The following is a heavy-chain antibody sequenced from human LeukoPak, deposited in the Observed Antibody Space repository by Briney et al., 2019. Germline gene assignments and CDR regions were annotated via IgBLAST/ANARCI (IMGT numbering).Heavy chain of an antibody. Sequence: PGGSLRLSCAASGFTFSNAWMSWVRQAPGKGLEWVGRIKSKTDGGTTDYAAPVKGRFTISRDDSKNTLYLQMNSLKTEDTAVYYCTTDRGYFDWLSAIDYWGQGTLVTVSS. CDR1: GFTFSNAW. D-gene: IGHD3-9*01. CDR2: IKSKTDGGTT. J-gene: IGHJ4*02. V-gene: IGHV3-15*01. CDR3: TTDRGYFDWLSAIDY.